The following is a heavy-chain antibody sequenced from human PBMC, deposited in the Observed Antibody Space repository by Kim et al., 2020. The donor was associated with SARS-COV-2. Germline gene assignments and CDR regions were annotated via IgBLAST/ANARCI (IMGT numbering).Heavy chain of an antibody. V-gene: IGHV3-23*01. J-gene: IGHJ4*02. D-gene: IGHD6-6*01. Sequence: VKGRFTISRDKSKNTLYLQRNSLRAEDTAVYYCAKEGIAARWRWEGYFDYWGQGTLVTVSS. CDR3: AKEGIAARWRWEGYFDY.